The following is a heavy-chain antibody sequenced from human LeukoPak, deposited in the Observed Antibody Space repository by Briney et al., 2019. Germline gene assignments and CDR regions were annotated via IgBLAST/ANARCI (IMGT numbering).Heavy chain of an antibody. CDR1: GGSITNYY. CDR2: IYYSGST. CDR3: ARGFDSKSTYFDY. V-gene: IGHV4-59*01. Sequence: SETLSLTCTVSGGSITNYYWNWIRQPPGTGLEWIGYIYYSGSTNYNPSLKGRVTISVDTSKNQLSLRLTSVSAADTAVYYCARGFDSKSTYFDYWGQGTLLTVSS. J-gene: IGHJ4*02. D-gene: IGHD5-12*01.